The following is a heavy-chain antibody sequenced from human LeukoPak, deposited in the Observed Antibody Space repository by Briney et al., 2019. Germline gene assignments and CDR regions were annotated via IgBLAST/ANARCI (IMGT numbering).Heavy chain of an antibody. CDR3: ARGVRIRYYYYVDV. V-gene: IGHV4-34*01. J-gene: IGHJ6*03. D-gene: IGHD2-21*01. CDR1: GGSFSGYY. CDR2: INHSGST. Sequence: SETLSLTCAVYGGSFSGYYWSWIRQPPGKGLEWIGEINHSGSTNYNPSLKSRVTISVDTSKNQFSLKLSSVTAADTAVYYCARGVRIRYYYYVDVWGKGTTVTVSS.